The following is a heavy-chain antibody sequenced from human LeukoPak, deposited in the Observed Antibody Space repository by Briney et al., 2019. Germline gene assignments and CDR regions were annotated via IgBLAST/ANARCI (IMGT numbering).Heavy chain of an antibody. D-gene: IGHD6-19*01. CDR3: ARCQYNSSPDF. Sequence: GGSLRLSCAASVFSFREYSMSWIRQAPGKGLERISYISSRSEYTNYADPVKGRFTVSRDNAKSSLYLQVNSLRAEDTAVYYCARCQYNSSPDFWGQGTLVTVSS. CDR1: VFSFREYS. J-gene: IGHJ4*02. V-gene: IGHV3-11*03. CDR2: ISSRSEYT.